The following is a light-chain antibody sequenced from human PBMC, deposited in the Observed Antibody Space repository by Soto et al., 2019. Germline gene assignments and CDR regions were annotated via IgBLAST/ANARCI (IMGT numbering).Light chain of an antibody. J-gene: IGKJ4*01. CDR2: TAS. CDR3: QQYHTSSIT. Sequence: DVQMTQSPSTLSASVGDRVTISCRASQNINKWLAWYQQKPGEAPKLLIYTASSLESGVPSRFSGSGSGTEFTLTISSLQPDDFATYYCQQYHTSSITFGGGTKVEIK. CDR1: QNINKW. V-gene: IGKV1-5*03.